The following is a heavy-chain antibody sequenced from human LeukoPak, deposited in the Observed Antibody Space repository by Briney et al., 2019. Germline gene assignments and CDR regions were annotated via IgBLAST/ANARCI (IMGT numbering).Heavy chain of an antibody. Sequence: GGSLRLSCAASGFTFSSYWMHWVRQAPAKGLVWVSRINSDGSSTSYADSVKGRFTISRDNAKNTLYLQMNSLRAEDTAVYYCARAVADDYWGQGTLVTVSS. CDR3: ARAVADDY. CDR2: INSDGSST. CDR1: GFTFSSYW. J-gene: IGHJ4*02. V-gene: IGHV3-74*01. D-gene: IGHD6-19*01.